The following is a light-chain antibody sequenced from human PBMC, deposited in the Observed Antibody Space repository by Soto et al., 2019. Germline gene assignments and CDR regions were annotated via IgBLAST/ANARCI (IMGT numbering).Light chain of an antibody. CDR1: QTVSSSS. V-gene: IGKV3-20*01. J-gene: IGKJ1*01. CDR2: GAS. CDR3: QQYGSSSWT. Sequence: EIVLTQSPGTLSLSPGERATLSCRASQTVSSSSLAWYQQKPGQAPRLLIYGASSRATGIPDRFSGGGSGTDFTLTISRLEPEDFAVYYCQQYGSSSWTFGQGTKVDIK.